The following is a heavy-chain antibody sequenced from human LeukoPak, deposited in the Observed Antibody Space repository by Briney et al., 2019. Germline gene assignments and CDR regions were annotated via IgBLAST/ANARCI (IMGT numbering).Heavy chain of an antibody. CDR2: IYYSGST. D-gene: IGHD4-11*01. J-gene: IGHJ5*02. CDR1: GGSISSHY. Sequence: SETLSLTCTVSGGSISSHYWSWIRQPPGKGLEGIGYIYYSGSTNYNPSLKSRVTISVDTSKNQFSLKLSSVTAADTAVYYCARLTTGNNWFDPWGQGTLVTVSS. CDR3: ARLTTGNNWFDP. V-gene: IGHV4-59*11.